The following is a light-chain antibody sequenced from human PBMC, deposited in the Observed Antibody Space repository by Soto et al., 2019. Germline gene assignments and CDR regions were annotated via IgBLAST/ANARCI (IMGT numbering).Light chain of an antibody. CDR3: QVWDSTSEHVV. J-gene: IGLJ2*01. Sequence: SYELTQPPSVSVAPGQTARIACGGDNIETKSVHWSQQKPGQAPVLVVYDDRDRPSGIPERFSGSNSGNAATLTIRRVEAVDEADYYCQVWDSTSEHVVFGGGTKLTVL. CDR2: DDR. CDR1: NIETKS. V-gene: IGLV3-21*02.